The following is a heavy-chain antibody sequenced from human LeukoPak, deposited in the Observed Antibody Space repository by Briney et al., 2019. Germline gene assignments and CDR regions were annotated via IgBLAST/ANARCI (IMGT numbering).Heavy chain of an antibody. CDR1: GGSFSGYY. CDR2: INHSGST. D-gene: IGHD3-3*01. Sequence: SETLSLTCAVYGGSFSGYYWSWIRQPPGKGLEWIGEINHSGSTNYNPSLKSRVTISVDTSKNQFSLKLSSVTAADTAVYYCARGITEPLLRFLEWLPPLYYMDVWGKGTTVTVSS. J-gene: IGHJ6*03. CDR3: ARGITEPLLRFLEWLPPLYYMDV. V-gene: IGHV4-34*01.